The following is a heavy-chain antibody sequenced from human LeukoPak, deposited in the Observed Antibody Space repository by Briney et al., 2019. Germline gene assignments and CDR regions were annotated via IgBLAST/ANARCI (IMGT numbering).Heavy chain of an antibody. D-gene: IGHD4-17*01. CDR2: NYYSWST. Sequence: SETLSLTCTVSGGSISSYYWSWLRHPPGRGLEWIGYNYYSWSTNYNPSLKSRVTISVDTSKNQFSLKLSSVTAADTAVYYCARSPHDYGDSQGYYYYMDVWGKGTTVTVSS. CDR1: GGSISSYY. V-gene: IGHV4-59*08. J-gene: IGHJ6*03. CDR3: ARSPHDYGDSQGYYYYMDV.